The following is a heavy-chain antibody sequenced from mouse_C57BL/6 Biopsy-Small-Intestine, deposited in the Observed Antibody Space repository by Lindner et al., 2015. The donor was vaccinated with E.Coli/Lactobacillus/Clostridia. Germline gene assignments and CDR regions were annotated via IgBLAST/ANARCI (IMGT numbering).Heavy chain of an antibody. J-gene: IGHJ4*01. CDR2: FHPYNDDT. CDR1: GYTFTTYP. Sequence: VQLQESGAELVKPGASVKMSCKASGYTFTTYPIEWIKQNHGKSLEWIGNFHPYNDDTKYNEKFKGKATLTVEKSSTTVYLELSRLTSDDSAVYYCARGSSGYYSMDYWGQGTSVTVSS. CDR3: ARGSSGYYSMDY. D-gene: IGHD3-2*02. V-gene: IGHV1-47*01.